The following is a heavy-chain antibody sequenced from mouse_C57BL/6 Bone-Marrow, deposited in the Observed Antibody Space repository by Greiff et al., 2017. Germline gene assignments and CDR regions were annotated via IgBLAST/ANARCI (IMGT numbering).Heavy chain of an antibody. Sequence: QVQLQQPGAELVKPGASVKLSCKASGYTFTSYWMHWVKQRPGRGLEWIGRIDPNSGGTKYNEKFKGKATLTVDKPSSTAYMQLSSLPSEDYAVYYCARWDGSSYYYFDYWGQGTTLTVSS. D-gene: IGHD1-1*01. CDR1: GYTFTSYW. CDR3: ARWDGSSYYYFDY. V-gene: IGHV1-72*01. CDR2: IDPNSGGT. J-gene: IGHJ2*01.